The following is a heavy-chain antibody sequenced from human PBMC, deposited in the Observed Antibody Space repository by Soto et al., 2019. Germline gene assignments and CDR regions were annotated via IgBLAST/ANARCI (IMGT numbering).Heavy chain of an antibody. CDR1: GFTFSSYA. CDR2: ISGSGGST. Sequence: EVQLLESGGGLVQPGGSLRLSCAASGFTFSSYAMSWVRQAPGKGLEWVSAISGSGGSTYYADSVKGRFTLSRDNSKNTLYLQMNSLRAEDTAVYYCAKDRDQSIAARPNWFDPWGQGTLVTVSS. V-gene: IGHV3-23*01. D-gene: IGHD6-6*01. J-gene: IGHJ5*02. CDR3: AKDRDQSIAARPNWFDP.